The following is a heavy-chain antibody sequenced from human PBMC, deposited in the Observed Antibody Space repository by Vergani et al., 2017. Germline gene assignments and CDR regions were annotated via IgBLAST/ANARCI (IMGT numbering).Heavy chain of an antibody. CDR2: IIPIFGTA. J-gene: IGHJ5*02. Sequence: QVQLVQSGAEVKKPGSSVKVSCKASGGTFSSYAISWVRQAPGQGLEWMGRIIPIFGTANYAQKFQGRVTITADDSTSTAYMELSSLRSENTAVYYCARDHNLWFGELLGFDPWGQGTLVTVSS. CDR1: GGTFSSYA. V-gene: IGHV1-69*13. CDR3: ARDHNLWFGELLGFDP. D-gene: IGHD3-10*01.